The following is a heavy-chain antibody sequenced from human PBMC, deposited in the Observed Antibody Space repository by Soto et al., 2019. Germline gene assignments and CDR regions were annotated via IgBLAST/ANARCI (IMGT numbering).Heavy chain of an antibody. J-gene: IGHJ6*02. CDR2: IIPILGIA. V-gene: IGHV1-69*02. CDR3: ARHGSGSYYYGMDF. D-gene: IGHD1-26*01. Sequence: QVQLVQSGAEVKKPGSSVKVSCKASGGTFSSYTISWVRQAPGQGLEWMGRIIPILGIANYAQKFKGRVRITGDKSTSTAYMELSSLRSEDTAVYYCARHGSGSYYYGMDFWGQGTTVTVSS. CDR1: GGTFSSYT.